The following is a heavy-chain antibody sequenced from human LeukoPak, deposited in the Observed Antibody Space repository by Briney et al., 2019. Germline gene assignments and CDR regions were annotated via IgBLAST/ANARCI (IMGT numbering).Heavy chain of an antibody. Sequence: SVKVSCKASGGTFSSYAISWVRQAPGQGLERMGRIIPILGIANYAQKFQGRVTITADKSTSTAYMELSSLRSEDTAVYYCARGEAEVGANDYWGQGTLVTVSS. J-gene: IGHJ4*02. CDR3: ARGEAEVGANDY. D-gene: IGHD1-26*01. CDR2: IIPILGIA. CDR1: GGTFSSYA. V-gene: IGHV1-69*04.